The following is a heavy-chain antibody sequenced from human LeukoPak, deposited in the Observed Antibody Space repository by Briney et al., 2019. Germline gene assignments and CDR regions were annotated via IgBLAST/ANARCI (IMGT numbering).Heavy chain of an antibody. V-gene: IGHV3-48*01. CDR1: GFTFSSYS. J-gene: IGHJ4*02. CDR2: ISSSSSTI. CDR3: ASQYCSGGSCYQGTSNY. D-gene: IGHD2-15*01. Sequence: PGGSLRLSCAASGFTFSSYSMNWVRQAPGKGLEWVSYISSSSSTIYYADSVKGRLTISRDNAKNSLYLQMNSLRAEDTAVYYCASQYCSGGSCYQGTSNYWGQGTLVTVSS.